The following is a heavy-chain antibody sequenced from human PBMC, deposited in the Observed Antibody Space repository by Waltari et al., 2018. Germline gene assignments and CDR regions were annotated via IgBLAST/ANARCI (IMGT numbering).Heavy chain of an antibody. CDR1: GFSVSNFP. J-gene: IGHJ5*01. D-gene: IGHD3-10*01. V-gene: IGHV3-64D*06. Sequence: EVKLVESGGGLVQPGGSLRLSCSGSGFSVSNFPLHWVRQTPGKGLESVSTISNTGGTTDYADSVKGRFTISRDNSKNTLYLQMTSLRSEDTAVYYCVKAEFPGWFDSWGQGTLVTVSS. CDR3: VKAEFPGWFDS. CDR2: ISNTGGTT.